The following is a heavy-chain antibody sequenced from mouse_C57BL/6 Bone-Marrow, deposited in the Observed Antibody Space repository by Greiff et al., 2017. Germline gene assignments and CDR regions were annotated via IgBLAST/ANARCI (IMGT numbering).Heavy chain of an antibody. CDR2: ISDGGSYT. J-gene: IGHJ1*03. V-gene: IGHV5-4*03. Sequence: EVKLMESGGGLVKPGGSLKLSCAASGFTFSSYAMSWVRQTPEKRLEWVATISDGGSYTYYPDNVKGRFTISRDNAKNNLYLQMSHLQSEDTAMYYCARGIYYWYFDVWGTGTTVTVSS. CDR1: GFTFSSYA. CDR3: ARGIYYWYFDV. D-gene: IGHD1-1*01.